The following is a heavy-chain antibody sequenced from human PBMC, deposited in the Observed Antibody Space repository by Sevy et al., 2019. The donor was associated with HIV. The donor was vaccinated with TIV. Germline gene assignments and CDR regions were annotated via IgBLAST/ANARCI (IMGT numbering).Heavy chain of an antibody. CDR2: INTNTGNP. D-gene: IGHD5-18*01. J-gene: IGHJ4*02. CDR3: ARAEVDTAIEGFDY. CDR1: GYTFTRYS. V-gene: IGHV7-4-1*02. Sequence: ASVKVSCKASGYTFTRYSMNWVRQAPGQGLEWIGWINTNTGNPTYARAFTGRFVFSLDTSVSTAYLKISSLKAEDTAVYYCARAEVDTAIEGFDYWGQGSLVTVSS.